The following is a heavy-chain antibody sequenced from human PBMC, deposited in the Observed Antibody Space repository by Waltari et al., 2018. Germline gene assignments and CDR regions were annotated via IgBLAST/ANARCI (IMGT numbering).Heavy chain of an antibody. CDR3: ARGLVYYGSGSYLFDP. CDR2: MNPNSGNT. V-gene: IGHV1-8*03. J-gene: IGHJ5*02. D-gene: IGHD3-10*01. Sequence: QVQLVQSGAEVKKPGASVKVSCKASGYTFTSYDLTWVRQAPGQGLEWMGWMNPNSGNTGYAQKFQGRVTITRNTSISTAYMELSSLRSEDTAVYYCARGLVYYGSGSYLFDPWGQGTLVTVSS. CDR1: GYTFTSYD.